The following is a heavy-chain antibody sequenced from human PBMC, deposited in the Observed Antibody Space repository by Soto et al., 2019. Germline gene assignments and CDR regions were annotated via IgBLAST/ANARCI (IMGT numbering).Heavy chain of an antibody. CDR1: GFTVSSYA. CDR3: ARDLKEYCSDGKCNWFDP. CDR2: ISGSGGST. J-gene: IGHJ5*02. D-gene: IGHD2-15*01. Sequence: GGSLRLSCTASGFTVSSYAMNWVRQAPGKGLEWVSVISGSGGSTYYADSVKGRFTISRDNSKNQISLQVRSATAADAAVYYCARDLKEYCSDGKCNWFDPWGQGTLVTVSS. V-gene: IGHV3-23*01.